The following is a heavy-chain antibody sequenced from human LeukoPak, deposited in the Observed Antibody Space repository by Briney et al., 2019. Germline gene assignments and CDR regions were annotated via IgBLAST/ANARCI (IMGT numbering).Heavy chain of an antibody. CDR3: ARGMAGGWFDP. CDR1: GGSISSGSYY. J-gene: IGHJ5*02. D-gene: IGHD6-19*01. Sequence: SETLSLTCTVSGGSISSGSYYWSWIRQPAGKGLEWIGRIYTSGSTNYNPSLKSRVTISVDTSKNQFSLKLSSVTAADTAVYYCARGMAGGWFDPWGQGTLVTVSS. CDR2: IYTSGST. V-gene: IGHV4-61*02.